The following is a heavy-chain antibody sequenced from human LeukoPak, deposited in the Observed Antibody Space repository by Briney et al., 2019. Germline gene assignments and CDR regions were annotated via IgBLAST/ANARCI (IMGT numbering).Heavy chain of an antibody. Sequence: PSQTLSLTCTVSGGSISSGSYYWSWIRQPAGKGLEWIGRIYTSGSTNYNPSLKSRVTISVDTSKNQFSLKLSSVTAADTAVYYCARVIRHIVVVIANYYFDYWGQGTLVTVSS. J-gene: IGHJ4*02. D-gene: IGHD2-21*01. V-gene: IGHV4-61*02. CDR3: ARVIRHIVVVIANYYFDY. CDR2: IYTSGST. CDR1: GGSISSGSYY.